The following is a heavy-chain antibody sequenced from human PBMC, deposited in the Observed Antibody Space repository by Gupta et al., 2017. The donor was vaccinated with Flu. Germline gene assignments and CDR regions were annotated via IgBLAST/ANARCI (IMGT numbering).Heavy chain of an antibody. CDR2: IWYDGNIQ. CDR3: ARDGRSKSVEDKKYFFDN. V-gene: IGHV3-33*01. J-gene: IGHJ4*02. Sequence: HWVRQAPGKGLEWVAVIWYDGNIQYYADSVKGRFTISRDNSKSTLFLQMSSLRVEDTALYYCARDGRSKSVEDKKYFFDNWGQGTLVTVSS.